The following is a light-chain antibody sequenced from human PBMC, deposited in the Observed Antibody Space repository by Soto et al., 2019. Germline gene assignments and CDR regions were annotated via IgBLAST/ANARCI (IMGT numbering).Light chain of an antibody. V-gene: IGLV1-47*01. Sequence: QSVLTQPPSASATPGQRVTISCSGSSSNIGTNYVYWYQHLPGTAPKLLIYRNDQRPSGVPDRFSGSMSGTAASLAIGGLRSEDEADYYCAAWDDSLSAYVVFGVGTKLTVL. CDR2: RND. J-gene: IGLJ2*01. CDR1: SSNIGTNY. CDR3: AAWDDSLSAYVV.